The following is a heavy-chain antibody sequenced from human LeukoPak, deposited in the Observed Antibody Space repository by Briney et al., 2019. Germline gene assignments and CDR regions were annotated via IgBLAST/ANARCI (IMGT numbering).Heavy chain of an antibody. CDR3: ARDPRITGTKESDY. CDR1: GYTFTSYY. Sequence: ASVKVSCKASGYTFTSYYIHWVRQAPGQGLEWMRLINPSGGSTSYPKKFQGRVPLTRDTSTSTVYMDLSSLQSEDTAVYYCARDPRITGTKESDYWGQGNLLTVSS. J-gene: IGHJ4*02. V-gene: IGHV1-46*01. CDR2: INPSGGST. D-gene: IGHD1-7*01.